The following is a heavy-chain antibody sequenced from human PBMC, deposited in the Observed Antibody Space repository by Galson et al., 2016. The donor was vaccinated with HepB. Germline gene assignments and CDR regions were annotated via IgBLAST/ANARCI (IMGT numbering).Heavy chain of an antibody. V-gene: IGHV5-51*01. Sequence: QSGAEVKKPGESLKISCKGSGYGFTSYWLGWVRQMPGKGLEWMGVIYPGDSETPYSPSFRGQVTMSVDKSISTAYLQWSSLKASDSAMYFCARQRGVGGWYFDSWGQGTLVTVSS. CDR1: GYGFTSYW. D-gene: IGHD6-19*01. CDR3: ARQRGVGGWYFDS. J-gene: IGHJ4*02. CDR2: IYPGDSET.